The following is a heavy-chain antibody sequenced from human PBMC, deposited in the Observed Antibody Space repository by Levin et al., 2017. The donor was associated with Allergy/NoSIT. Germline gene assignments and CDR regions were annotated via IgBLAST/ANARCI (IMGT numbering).Heavy chain of an antibody. V-gene: IGHV4-59*01. J-gene: IGHJ5*02. CDR1: GGSISSYY. D-gene: IGHD2-15*01. CDR2: ISYSGSS. Sequence: SQTLSLTCTVSGGSISSYYWTWLRQPPGQGLEWIGYISYSGSSNYNPSLKSRVTISVDTSKNQFSLKLTSVTTADTAVYYCARGSVTGSVVVAKWFDPWGQGTLVTVSS. CDR3: ARGSVTGSVVVAKWFDP.